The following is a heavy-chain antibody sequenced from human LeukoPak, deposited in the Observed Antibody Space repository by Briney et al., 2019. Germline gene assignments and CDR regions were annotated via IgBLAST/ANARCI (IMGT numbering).Heavy chain of an antibody. CDR3: ARDQGKGYYYYGMDV. CDR1: GFTFNDYA. V-gene: IGHV3-30-3*01. J-gene: IGHJ6*02. Sequence: GGSLRLSCAASGFTFNDYAMHWVRHAPGKGLEWVGFISSDGSNKYYADSVRGRFTISRDNSKNTLYLQVNSLRAEDTAVYYCARDQGKGYYYYGMDVWGQGTTVTVSS. CDR2: ISSDGSNK.